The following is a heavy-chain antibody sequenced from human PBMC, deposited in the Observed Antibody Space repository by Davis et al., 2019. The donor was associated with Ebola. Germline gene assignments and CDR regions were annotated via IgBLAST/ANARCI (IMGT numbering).Heavy chain of an antibody. D-gene: IGHD5-12*01. CDR2: INPSGGRT. CDR3: TTPGGQDSGYDVFDI. CDR1: GYTFTSYY. J-gene: IGHJ3*02. V-gene: IGHV1-46*03. Sequence: AASVKVSCKASGYTFTSYYIHWVRHAPGQGLEWLGIINPSGGRTNYAQKFQGRVTMTRDTSTSTVYMDLSSLRSEETALYYCTTPGGQDSGYDVFDIWGKGTMVTVSS.